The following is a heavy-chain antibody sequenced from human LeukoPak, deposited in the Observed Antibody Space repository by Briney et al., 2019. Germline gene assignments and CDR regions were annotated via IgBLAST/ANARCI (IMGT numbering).Heavy chain of an antibody. CDR3: ARGPQKLFYDFWSGYHGSWFDP. CDR1: GGSFSGYY. D-gene: IGHD3-3*01. J-gene: IGHJ5*02. CDR2: INHSGST. V-gene: IGHV4-34*01. Sequence: SETLSLTCAVYGGSFSGYYWSWIRQPPGKGLEWIGEINHSGSTNYNPSLKSRVTISVDTSKNQFSLKLSSVTAADTAVYYCARGPQKLFYDFWSGYHGSWFDPWGQGTLVTASS.